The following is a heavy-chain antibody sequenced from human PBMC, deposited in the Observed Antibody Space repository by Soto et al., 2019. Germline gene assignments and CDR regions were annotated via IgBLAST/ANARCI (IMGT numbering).Heavy chain of an antibody. J-gene: IGHJ6*02. V-gene: IGHV1-18*01. CDR1: GYTFTSYG. Sequence: ASVKVSCKASGYTFTSYGISWVRQAPRQGLEWMGWISAYNGNTNYAQKLQGRVTMTTDTSTSTAYMELRSLRSDDTAVYYCARGHDYSIYYYYYYGMDVWGQGTTVTVSS. CDR2: ISAYNGNT. CDR3: ARGHDYSIYYYYYYGMDV. D-gene: IGHD4-4*01.